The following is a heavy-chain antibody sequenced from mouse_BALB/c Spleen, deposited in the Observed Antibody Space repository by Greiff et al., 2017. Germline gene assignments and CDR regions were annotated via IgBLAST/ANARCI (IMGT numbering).Heavy chain of an antibody. D-gene: IGHD1-1*01. CDR1: GFTFSSYG. CDR2: INSNGGST. Sequence: EVQLVESGGGLVQPGGSLKLSCAASGFTFSSYGMSWVRQTPDKRLELVATINSNGGSTYYPDSVKGRFTISRDNAKNTLYLQMSSLKSEDTAMYYCARELPAMDYWGQGTSVTVSS. V-gene: IGHV5-6-3*01. CDR3: ARELPAMDY. J-gene: IGHJ4*01.